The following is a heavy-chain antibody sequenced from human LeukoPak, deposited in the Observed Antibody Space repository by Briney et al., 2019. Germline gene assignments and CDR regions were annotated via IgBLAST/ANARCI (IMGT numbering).Heavy chain of an antibody. D-gene: IGHD4/OR15-4a*01. J-gene: IGHJ4*02. CDR1: GFTFSDYY. V-gene: IGHV3-7*01. Sequence: GGSLRLSCATSGFTFSDYYMSWIRQAPGKGLEWVANIKQDGNEKYYVDSVKGRFTISRDNAKNSLDLQMNSLRAEDTAVYYCARDTLGEGEDANYAVYYFDYWGQGTPVTVSS. CDR3: ARDTLGEGEDANYAVYYFDY. CDR2: IKQDGNEK.